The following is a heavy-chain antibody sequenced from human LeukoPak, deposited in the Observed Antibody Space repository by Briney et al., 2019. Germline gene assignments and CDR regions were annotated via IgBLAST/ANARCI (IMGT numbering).Heavy chain of an antibody. CDR2: VYYSGST. V-gene: IGHV4-31*03. D-gene: IGHD3-10*01. J-gene: IGHJ4*02. CDR1: GASISNSDYY. Sequence: SETLSLTCTVSGASISNSDYYWGWIRQHPGKGLEWIGYVYYSGSTYSNPSLKSRVIISVDTSKNQFSLMMTSMTAADTAVYYCARDRGYYYGSGSTTGPFDYWGQGTLVTVSS. CDR3: ARDRGYYYGSGSTTGPFDY.